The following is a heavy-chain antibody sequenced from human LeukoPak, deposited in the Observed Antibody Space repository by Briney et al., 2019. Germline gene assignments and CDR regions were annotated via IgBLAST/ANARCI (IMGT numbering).Heavy chain of an antibody. CDR2: ISYDGSNK. CDR1: GFTFSSYA. D-gene: IGHD3-10*01. Sequence: GGSLRLSCAASGFTFSSYAMHWVRQAPGKGLEWLAVISYDGSNKYYTDSVKGRFTIFRDNSKNTLYLQVNSLRAEDTAVYYCARGATGLWFVGGDYWGQGTLVTVSS. V-gene: IGHV3-30*04. J-gene: IGHJ4*02. CDR3: ARGATGLWFVGGDY.